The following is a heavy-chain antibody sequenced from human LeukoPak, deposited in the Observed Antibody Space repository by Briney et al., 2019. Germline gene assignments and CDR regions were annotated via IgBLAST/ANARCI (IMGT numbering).Heavy chain of an antibody. CDR3: VRDFRSADY. CDR1: GFTFSTYC. CDR2: ICPDGTVT. Sequence: PGGSLRLSCAASGFTFSTYCMHWVRQAPGKGPMWVSRICPDGTVTNYADSVKARFTISRDDAKNMMFLQMNSLRADDTAVYYCVRDFRSADYWGQGILVTVSS. V-gene: IGHV3-74*01. J-gene: IGHJ4*02.